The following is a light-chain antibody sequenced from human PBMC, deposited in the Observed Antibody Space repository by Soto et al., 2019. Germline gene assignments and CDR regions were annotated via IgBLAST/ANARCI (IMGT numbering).Light chain of an antibody. Sequence: DIQLTQSPSFLSASVGDRVTITCRASQDFNNYLAWYQQKPGEAPKLLMYVASTLQSGVPSRFSGSGSGTEFTLTISSLQPEDFATYYCQQYHIYSGTFGQGTKVDIK. V-gene: IGKV1-9*01. CDR3: QQYHIYSGT. CDR1: QDFNNY. J-gene: IGKJ1*01. CDR2: VAS.